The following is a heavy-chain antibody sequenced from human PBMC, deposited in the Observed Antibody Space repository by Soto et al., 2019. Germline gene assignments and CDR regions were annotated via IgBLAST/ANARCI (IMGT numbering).Heavy chain of an antibody. CDR1: GLTFSSYG. CDR3: AKSPRGTSFQEAAALGY. CDR2: ISYDGSNK. J-gene: IGHJ4*02. D-gene: IGHD2-2*01. V-gene: IGHV3-30*18. Sequence: GGSLRLSCAASGLTFSSYGMHWVRQAPGKGLEWVAVISYDGSNKYYADSVKGRFTISRDNSKNTLYLQMNSLRAEDTAVYYCAKSPRGTSFQEAAALGYWGQGTLVTVSS.